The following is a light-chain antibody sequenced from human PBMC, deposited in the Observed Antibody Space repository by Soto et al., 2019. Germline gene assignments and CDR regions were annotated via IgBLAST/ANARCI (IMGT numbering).Light chain of an antibody. V-gene: IGKV3-20*01. CDR2: GAS. CDR3: QRYGSSPPHT. CDR1: QNIYNNY. Sequence: EIVLTQSPGTLSLSPGEGATLSCRASQNIYNNYLAWYQQKPGQAPRLLISGASSRATGIPDRFSGSGSGTDFTLTISRLESEDCAVDYCQRYGSSPPHTFGQGTKLEIK. J-gene: IGKJ2*01.